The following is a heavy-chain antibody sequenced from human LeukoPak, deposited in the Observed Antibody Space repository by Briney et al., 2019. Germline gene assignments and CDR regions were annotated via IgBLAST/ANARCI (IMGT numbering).Heavy chain of an antibody. V-gene: IGHV4-34*01. Sequence: SETLSLTCAVYGGSLSGYYWSWIRQPPGKGLEWIGEINHSGSTNYNPSLKSRVTISVDTSKNQFSLKLSSVTAPDTAVYYCARGKRGYSSSWYDYWGQGTLVTVSS. D-gene: IGHD6-13*01. J-gene: IGHJ4*02. CDR3: ARGKRGYSSSWYDY. CDR2: INHSGST. CDR1: GGSLSGYY.